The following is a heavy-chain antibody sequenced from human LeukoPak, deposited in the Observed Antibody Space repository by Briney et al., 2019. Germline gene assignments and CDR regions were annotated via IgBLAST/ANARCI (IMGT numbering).Heavy chain of an antibody. V-gene: IGHV1-8*01. Sequence: GASVKVSCKASGYIFSSNDINLVRQAAGQGLEWMGWMNPNSGDTGYTEKFQGRVAMTRSTSITTAYMELSSLRSEDTAVYYCARGPFGSGSFLDDWGQGTLVTVSS. CDR3: ARGPFGSGSFLDD. CDR2: MNPNSGDT. D-gene: IGHD3-10*01. CDR1: GYIFSSND. J-gene: IGHJ4*02.